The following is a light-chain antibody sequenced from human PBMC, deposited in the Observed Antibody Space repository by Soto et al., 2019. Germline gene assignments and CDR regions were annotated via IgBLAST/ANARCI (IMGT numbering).Light chain of an antibody. Sequence: ETVLTQSPATLSVSPGERVTLSCRASQSVSRYLAWYQHKPGQAPRLLIYGASTRATGIPARFDGSGSGTEFTLTISSLQSEDFAVYYCQQYNDWPPFTFGPGPKVDIK. CDR3: QQYNDWPPFT. J-gene: IGKJ3*01. V-gene: IGKV3-15*01. CDR2: GAS. CDR1: QSVSRY.